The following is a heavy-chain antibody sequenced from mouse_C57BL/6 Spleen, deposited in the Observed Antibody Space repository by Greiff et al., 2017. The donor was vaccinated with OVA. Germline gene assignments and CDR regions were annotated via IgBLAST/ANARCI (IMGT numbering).Heavy chain of an antibody. CDR2: ISDGGSYT. CDR3: ARDGTRDSNYRFDY. J-gene: IGHJ2*01. V-gene: IGHV5-4*01. CDR1: GFTFSSYA. D-gene: IGHD2-5*01. Sequence: EVQLVESGGGLVKPGGSLKLSCAASGFTFSSYAMSWVRQTPEKRLEWVATISDGGSYTYYPDNVKGRFTISRDNAKNNLYLQMSHLKSEDTAMYYCARDGTRDSNYRFDYWGQGTTLTVCS.